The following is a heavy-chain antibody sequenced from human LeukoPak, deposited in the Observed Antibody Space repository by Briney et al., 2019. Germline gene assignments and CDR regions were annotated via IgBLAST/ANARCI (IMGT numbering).Heavy chain of an antibody. J-gene: IGHJ4*02. Sequence: PGGSLRLSCAASGFTFSSYSMNWVRQAPGKGLEWVSYISSSGSTMYYADSVKGRFTISRDNAKNSLYLQMSSLRDEDTAVYYCARVYYGGNSLTLDYWGQGTLVTVSS. V-gene: IGHV3-48*02. CDR3: ARVYYGGNSLTLDY. CDR2: ISSSGSTM. CDR1: GFTFSSYS. D-gene: IGHD4-23*01.